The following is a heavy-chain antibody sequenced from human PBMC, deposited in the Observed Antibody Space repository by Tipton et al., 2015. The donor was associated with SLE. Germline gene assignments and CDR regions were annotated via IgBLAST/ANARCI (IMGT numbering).Heavy chain of an antibody. V-gene: IGHV3-33*03. CDR2: IWYDGSHK. CDR1: GFTFNNSG. Sequence: SLRLSCAASGFTFNNSGINWVRQAPGKGLEWVAVIWYDGSHKFYADSVKGRFTISRDNSKNTLYLQMNSLSAEDTAVYYCAAELIWTDGMDVWGQGTTVTVSS. D-gene: IGHD3-10*01. CDR3: AAELIWTDGMDV. J-gene: IGHJ6*02.